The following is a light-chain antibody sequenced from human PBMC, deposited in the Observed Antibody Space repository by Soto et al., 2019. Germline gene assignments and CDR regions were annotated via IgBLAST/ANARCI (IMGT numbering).Light chain of an antibody. CDR3: QLYNSYPWT. CDR2: TAS. J-gene: IGKJ1*01. CDR1: QSISSW. V-gene: IGKV1-5*03. Sequence: DIQMTQSPSTLSAAVEDRVTITCRASQSISSWLAWYQQKPGTAPKLLIYTASTLESGVPSWFSGSGSGTEFTLTISSLQPDDFATYYCQLYNSYPWTFGQGTKVEIK.